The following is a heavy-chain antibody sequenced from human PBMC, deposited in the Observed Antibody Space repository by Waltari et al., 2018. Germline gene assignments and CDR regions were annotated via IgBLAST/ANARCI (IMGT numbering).Heavy chain of an antibody. CDR2: VYWDGSQ. D-gene: IGHD3-9*01. CDR1: GFSFSTTGVG. J-gene: IGHJ4*02. CDR3: AHRPSHYDIFSGYYNYFDY. Sequence: QIPLTESGPTLVKPTQTLTLPCAFSGFSFSTTGVGVGWSRQPPGKAREWLAFVYWDGSQRYSPSLKGRLTITKDTSEDQVVLTMTNMDPVDTATYFCAHRPSHYDIFSGYYNYFDYWGQGILVTVSS. V-gene: IGHV2-5*02.